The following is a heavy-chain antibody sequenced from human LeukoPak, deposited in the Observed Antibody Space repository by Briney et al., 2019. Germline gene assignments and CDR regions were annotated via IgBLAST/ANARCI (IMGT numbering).Heavy chain of an antibody. V-gene: IGHV1-69*05. J-gene: IGHJ4*02. CDR1: GGTLSSHG. D-gene: IGHD3-22*01. CDR2: IIPIFGST. CDR3: ARRWPHSSGYYLFDY. Sequence: GASVKVSCKASGGTLSSHGFSWVRQAPGQGLEWMGGIIPIFGSTNYAQKFQGRVTITTDESTSTGYMELSSLRSEDTAVYYCARRWPHSSGYYLFDYWGQGTLVTVSS.